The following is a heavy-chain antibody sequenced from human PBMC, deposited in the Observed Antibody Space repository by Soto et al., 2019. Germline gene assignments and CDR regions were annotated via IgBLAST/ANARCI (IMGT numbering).Heavy chain of an antibody. Sequence: GGSLRLSCAASGFTFSSYSMNWVRQAPGKGLEWVSSISSSSSYIYYADSVKGRFTISRDNAKNSLYLQMNSLRAEDTAVYYCAKGLAHYGDYFDYWGQGTLVTVSS. CDR3: AKGLAHYGDYFDY. V-gene: IGHV3-21*01. CDR2: ISSSSSYI. D-gene: IGHD4-17*01. CDR1: GFTFSSYS. J-gene: IGHJ4*02.